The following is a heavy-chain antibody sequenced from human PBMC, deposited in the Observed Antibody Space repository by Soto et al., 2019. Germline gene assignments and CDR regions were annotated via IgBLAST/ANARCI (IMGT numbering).Heavy chain of an antibody. D-gene: IGHD1-7*01. CDR1: GFTFSSYA. CDR2: ISGSGGST. CDR3: AKDPLELELRGWFDP. V-gene: IGHV3-23*01. Sequence: EVQLLESGGGLVQPGGSLRLSCAASGFTFSSYAMSWVRQAPGKGLEWVSAISGSGGSTYYADSVKGRFTISRDNSKNTLYLQMNSLRAEDTSVYYCAKDPLELELRGWFDPWGQGTLVTVSS. J-gene: IGHJ5*02.